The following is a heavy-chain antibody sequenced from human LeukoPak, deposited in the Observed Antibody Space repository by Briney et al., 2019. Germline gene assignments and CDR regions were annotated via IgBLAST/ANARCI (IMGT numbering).Heavy chain of an antibody. CDR1: GYSFTSYW. CDR3: ARRTTMVRAPRSGPYGMDV. V-gene: IGHV5-51*01. J-gene: IGHJ6*02. CDR2: IYPGDSDT. D-gene: IGHD3-10*01. Sequence: GESLKISCKGSGYSFTSYWIGWVRQMPGKGLEWMGIIYPGDSDTRYSPSFQGQVTISADKSISTAYLQWSSLKASDTAMYYCARRTTMVRAPRSGPYGMDVWGQGTTVTVSS.